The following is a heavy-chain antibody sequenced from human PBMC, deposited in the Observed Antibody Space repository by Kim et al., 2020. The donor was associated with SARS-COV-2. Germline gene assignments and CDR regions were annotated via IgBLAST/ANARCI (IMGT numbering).Heavy chain of an antibody. V-gene: IGHV3-74*01. J-gene: IGHJ1*01. CDR3: ARAGDYDISGYYGFLHH. Sequence: VKGRFAISSDNAKNTLYLQMNRLRHEDTAVYYCARAGDYDISGYYGFLHHWGQGALVTVSS. D-gene: IGHD3-22*01.